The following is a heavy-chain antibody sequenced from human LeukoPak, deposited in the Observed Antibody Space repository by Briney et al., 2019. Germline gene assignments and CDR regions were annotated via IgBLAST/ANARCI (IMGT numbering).Heavy chain of an antibody. CDR1: GFTFSSYS. Sequence: GGSLRLSCAASGFTFSSYSMNWVRQAPGKGLEWVSVIYSGGSTYYADSVKGRFTISRDDSKNTLYLQLNSLRAQDTAVYYCARDSGYNYDYWGQGTLVTVSS. J-gene: IGHJ4*02. CDR2: IYSGGST. D-gene: IGHD5-24*01. CDR3: ARDSGYNYDY. V-gene: IGHV3-66*01.